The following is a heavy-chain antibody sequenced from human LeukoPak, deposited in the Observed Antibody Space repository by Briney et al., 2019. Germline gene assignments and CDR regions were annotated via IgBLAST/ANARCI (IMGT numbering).Heavy chain of an antibody. CDR2: ISGSGGST. D-gene: IGHD2-21*01. CDR1: GFTFSSYA. J-gene: IGHJ6*02. CDR3: AREKVITSGMDV. V-gene: IGHV3-23*01. Sequence: GGSLRLSCAASGFTFSSYAMSWVRQAPGKGLEWVSAISGSGGSTYYADSVKGRFTISRDNSKNSLYLQMNSLRAEDTAVYYCAREKVITSGMDVWGQGTTVTVSS.